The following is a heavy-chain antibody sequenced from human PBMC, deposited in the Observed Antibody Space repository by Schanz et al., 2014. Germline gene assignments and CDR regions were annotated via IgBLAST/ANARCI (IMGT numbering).Heavy chain of an antibody. V-gene: IGHV1-3*01. J-gene: IGHJ4*02. CDR2: INVGNGNM. CDR1: GYTFTSYS. D-gene: IGHD3-10*01. CDR3: ATRPSGSLDY. Sequence: QVQLVQSGAEVKKPGASVKVSCKASGYTFTSYSIHWVRQAPGQGLEWMGWINVGNGNMKYSQKFQGRVTITRDTSASIAYMEVRSLTSEDTAVYSCATRPSGSLDYWGQGTLVTVSS.